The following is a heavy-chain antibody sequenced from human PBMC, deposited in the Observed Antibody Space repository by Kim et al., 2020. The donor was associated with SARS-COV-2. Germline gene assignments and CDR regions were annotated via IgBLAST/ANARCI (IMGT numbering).Heavy chain of an antibody. V-gene: IGHV3-7*01. D-gene: IGHD3-10*01. Sequence: GGSLRLSCAASGFTFSRYWMTWVRQSPGKGLEWVANIKNDGSEKYYVDSVRGRFTCSRDNAKNSLYLQMNSLRVEDTAIYYCATAPTARGDMDVWGQGTTVTVSS. CDR2: IKNDGSEK. CDR3: ATAPTARGDMDV. J-gene: IGHJ6*02. CDR1: GFTFSRYW.